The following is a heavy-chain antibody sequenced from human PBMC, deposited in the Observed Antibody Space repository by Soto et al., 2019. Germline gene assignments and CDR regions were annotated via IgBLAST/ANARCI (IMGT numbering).Heavy chain of an antibody. CDR3: ARDFGIAPAGTYYYYGMDV. J-gene: IGHJ6*02. CDR2: IYTSGST. D-gene: IGHD6-13*01. V-gene: IGHV4-4*07. Sequence: QVQLQESGPGLVKPSETLSLTCTVSGGSISSYYWSWIRQPAGKGLEWIGRIYTSGSTNYNPSLKSRVTMSVDTSKNQFSLKLSSVTAADTAVYCCARDFGIAPAGTYYYYGMDVWGQGTTVTVSS. CDR1: GGSISSYY.